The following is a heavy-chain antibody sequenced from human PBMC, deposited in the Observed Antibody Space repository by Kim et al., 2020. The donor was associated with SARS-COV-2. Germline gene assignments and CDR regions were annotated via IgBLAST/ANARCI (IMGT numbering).Heavy chain of an antibody. V-gene: IGHV3-23*01. CDR2: ISGSGGST. Sequence: GGSLRLSCAASGFTFSSYAMSWVRQAPGKGLEWVSAISGSGGSTYYADSVKGRFTISRDNSKNTLYLQMNSLRAEDTAVYYCAKTPLVGGYQGGFDYWGQGTLVTVSS. D-gene: IGHD3-22*01. CDR1: GFTFSSYA. J-gene: IGHJ4*02. CDR3: AKTPLVGGYQGGFDY.